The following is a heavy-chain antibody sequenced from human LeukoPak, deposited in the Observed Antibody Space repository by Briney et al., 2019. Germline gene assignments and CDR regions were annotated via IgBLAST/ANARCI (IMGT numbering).Heavy chain of an antibody. CDR3: ARVSGSGSYLGPVDY. V-gene: IGHV3-66*01. CDR1: GFTFSSYT. D-gene: IGHD3-10*01. J-gene: IGHJ4*02. Sequence: PGGSLRLSCAASGFTFSSYTTNWVRQAPGKGLEWVSVIYSGGSTYYADSVKGRFTISRDNSKNTLYLQMNSLRAEDTAVYYCARVSGSGSYLGPVDYWGQGTLVTVSS. CDR2: IYSGGST.